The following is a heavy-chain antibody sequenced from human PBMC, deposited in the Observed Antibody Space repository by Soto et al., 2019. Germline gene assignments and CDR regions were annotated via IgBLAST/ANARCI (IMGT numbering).Heavy chain of an antibody. CDR1: GDSVSSNSAG. J-gene: IGHJ4*01. V-gene: IGHV6-1*01. D-gene: IGHD1-26*01. Sequence: SQTLSLTCAITGDSVSSNSAGWSWVRQSPSRGLEWLGRTYYRSKWYYEYAVSVRGRITINPDTSKNQYSLQLNSVTPEDTAVYFCARGEQYRGRIFDYWGKGTRIIVSS. CDR2: TYYRSKWYY. CDR3: ARGEQYRGRIFDY.